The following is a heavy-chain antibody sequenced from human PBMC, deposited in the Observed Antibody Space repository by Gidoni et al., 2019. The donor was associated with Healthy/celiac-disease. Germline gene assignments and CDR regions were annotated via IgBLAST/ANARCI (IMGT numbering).Heavy chain of an antibody. V-gene: IGHV4-61*02. CDR3: AREHSGSYPS. Sequence: QVQLQESGPGLVKPSQTLSLTRTVSGGSISSGSYYWSWIRQPAGKGLEWIGRIYTSGSTNYTPSLKSRVTISVDTSKNQFSLKLSSVTAADTAVYYCAREHSGSYPSWGQGTLVTVSS. D-gene: IGHD1-26*01. J-gene: IGHJ5*02. CDR2: IYTSGST. CDR1: GGSISSGSYY.